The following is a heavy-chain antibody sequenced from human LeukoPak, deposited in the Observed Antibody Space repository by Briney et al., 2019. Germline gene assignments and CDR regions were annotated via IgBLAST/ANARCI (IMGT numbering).Heavy chain of an antibody. Sequence: ASVKVSCKASGYTFTSYGINWVRQAPGQGLEWMGWISAYNGNTNYAQKLQGRVTMTTDTSTSTAYMELRSLRSDDTAVYYCAGGPYYDFWSGYWSANWFDPWGQGTLVTVSS. CDR2: ISAYNGNT. CDR1: GYTFTSYG. J-gene: IGHJ5*02. CDR3: AGGPYYDFWSGYWSANWFDP. V-gene: IGHV1-18*01. D-gene: IGHD3-3*01.